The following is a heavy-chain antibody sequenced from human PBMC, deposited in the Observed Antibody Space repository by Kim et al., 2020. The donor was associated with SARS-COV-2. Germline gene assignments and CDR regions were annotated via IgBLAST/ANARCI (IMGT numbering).Heavy chain of an antibody. V-gene: IGHV1-2*02. CDR1: GYTFTGYY. D-gene: IGHD1-1*01. CDR2: INPNSGGT. Sequence: ASVKVSCKASGYTFTGYYMHWVRQAPGQGLEWMGCINPNSGGTNYAQKFQGRVTMTRDTSISTAYMELSRLRSDDTAVYYCARGQTYNWNDNWFDPWGQGTLVTVSS. J-gene: IGHJ5*02. CDR3: ARGQTYNWNDNWFDP.